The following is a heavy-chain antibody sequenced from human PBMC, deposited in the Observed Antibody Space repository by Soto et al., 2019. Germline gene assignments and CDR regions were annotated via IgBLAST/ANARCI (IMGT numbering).Heavy chain of an antibody. CDR1: GGSISSYY. CDR3: ARDYCSSTSCYFNWFDP. CDR2: IYYSGST. Sequence: SETLSLTCTVSGGSISSYYWSWIRQPPGKGLEWIGYIYYSGSTNYNPSLKSRVTISVDTSKNQFSLKLSSVTAADTAVYYCARDYCSSTSCYFNWFDPWGQGTLVTVSS. V-gene: IGHV4-59*01. D-gene: IGHD2-2*01. J-gene: IGHJ5*02.